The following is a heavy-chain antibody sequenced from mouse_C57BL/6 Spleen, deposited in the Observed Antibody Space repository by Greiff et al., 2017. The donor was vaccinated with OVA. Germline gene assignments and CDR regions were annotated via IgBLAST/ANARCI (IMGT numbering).Heavy chain of an antibody. CDR1: GYSITSGYY. CDR3: ARDHSSGYVTWFAY. CDR2: ISYDGSN. Sequence: DVKLVESGPGLVKPSQSLSLTCSVTGYSITSGYYWNWIRQFPGNKLEWMGYISYDGSNNYNPSLKNRISITRDTSKNQFFLKLNSVTTEDTATYYCARDHSSGYVTWFAYWGQGTLVTVSA. D-gene: IGHD3-2*02. J-gene: IGHJ3*01. V-gene: IGHV3-6*01.